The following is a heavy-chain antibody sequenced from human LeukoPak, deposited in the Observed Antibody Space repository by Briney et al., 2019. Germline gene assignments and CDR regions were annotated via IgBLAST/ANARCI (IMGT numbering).Heavy chain of an antibody. Sequence: GGSLRLSCAVSGITFRNLAMHWVRQSPGKGLEWVAFIRADGSNTKYADSVKGRFTISRDNTKNTLYLQMNSLRPEDTATYFCDCSSATCYAAGDYWGQGTLVTVSS. CDR2: IRADGSNT. CDR3: DCSSATCYAAGDY. V-gene: IGHV3-30*02. D-gene: IGHD2-2*01. J-gene: IGHJ4*02. CDR1: GITFRNLA.